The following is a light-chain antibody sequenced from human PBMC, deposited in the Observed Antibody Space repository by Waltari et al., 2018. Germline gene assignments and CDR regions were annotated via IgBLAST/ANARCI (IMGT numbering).Light chain of an antibody. CDR3: LVWHSTIDHQGV. J-gene: IGLJ2*01. Sequence: SYVVTQSPSVSVAPGETARITCGGDNIGRKSVHWYQQRPGQAPVLVISYDSDRPSGIPERFSGSNSGNTATLTISCVEAEDEADYYCLVWHSTIDHQGVFGGGTKLTVL. CDR1: NIGRKS. CDR2: YDS. V-gene: IGLV3-21*04.